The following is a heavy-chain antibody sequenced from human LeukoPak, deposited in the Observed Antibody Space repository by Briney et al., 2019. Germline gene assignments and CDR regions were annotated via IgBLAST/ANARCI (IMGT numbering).Heavy chain of an antibody. CDR2: ISSSGNTI. CDR3: ARGPSIAARYDAFDI. Sequence: GGSLRLSCAASEFTLTRYELNWVRPAPGKGLEWVSYISSSGNTISYADSVKGRFTISRDNAKNSLYLQVISLRAEDTAVYYCARGPSIAARYDAFDIWGQGTMVTVSS. CDR1: EFTLTRYE. V-gene: IGHV3-48*03. J-gene: IGHJ3*02. D-gene: IGHD6-6*01.